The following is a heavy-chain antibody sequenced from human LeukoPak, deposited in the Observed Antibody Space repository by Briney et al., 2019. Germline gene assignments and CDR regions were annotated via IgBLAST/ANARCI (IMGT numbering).Heavy chain of an antibody. Sequence: SETLSLTCTVSGGSISSYYWSWIRQPPGKRLEWIGYISYSGSTNYNPSLKSRVTMSLDTSKNQFSLKLSSVTAADTAVYYCASGGYCSSTSCYPNWFDPWGQGTLVTVSS. CDR1: GGSISSYY. CDR3: ASGGYCSSTSCYPNWFDP. D-gene: IGHD2-2*01. V-gene: IGHV4-59*01. J-gene: IGHJ5*02. CDR2: ISYSGST.